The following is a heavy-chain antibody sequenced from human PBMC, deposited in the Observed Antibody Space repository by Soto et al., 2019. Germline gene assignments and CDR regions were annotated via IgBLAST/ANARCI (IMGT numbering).Heavy chain of an antibody. V-gene: IGHV4-59*08. CDR3: ARHLIVASATSKFYYGMDV. CDR1: GDSIIRYY. CDR2: MYHSGRA. Sequence: SETLSLTCTVSGDSIIRYYWSWIRQPPGKELEWIGYMYHSGRANYNPALKSRVTMAVDTSKNQFSLKLNSVTAADTAVYYCARHLIVASATSKFYYGMDVWGQGTTVT. J-gene: IGHJ6*02. D-gene: IGHD1-26*01.